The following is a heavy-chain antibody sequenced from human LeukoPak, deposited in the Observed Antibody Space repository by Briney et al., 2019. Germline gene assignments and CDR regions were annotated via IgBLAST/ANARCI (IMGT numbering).Heavy chain of an antibody. CDR3: ARSRYDYVWGSYRSRDYYYGMDV. CDR2: INHSGST. D-gene: IGHD3-16*02. J-gene: IGHJ6*02. Sequence: SETLSLTCAVYGGSFSGYYWSWIRQPPGRGLEWIGEINHSGSTNYNPSLKSRVTISVDTSKNQFSLKLSSVTAADTAVYYCARSRYDYVWGSYRSRDYYYGMDVWGQGTTVTVSS. V-gene: IGHV4-34*01. CDR1: GGSFSGYY.